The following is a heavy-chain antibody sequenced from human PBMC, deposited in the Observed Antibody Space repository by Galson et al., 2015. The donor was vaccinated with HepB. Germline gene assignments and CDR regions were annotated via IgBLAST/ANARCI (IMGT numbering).Heavy chain of an antibody. CDR3: ARDLSTVTPSYGMDV. CDR2: IWYDGSNK. J-gene: IGHJ6*02. Sequence: SLRLSCAASGFTFSSYGMHWVRQAPGKGLEWVAVIWYDGSNKYYADSVKGRFTISRDNSKNTLYLQMNSLRAEDTAVYYCARDLSTVTPSYGMDVWGQGTTVTVSS. CDR1: GFTFSSYG. V-gene: IGHV3-33*01. D-gene: IGHD4-11*01.